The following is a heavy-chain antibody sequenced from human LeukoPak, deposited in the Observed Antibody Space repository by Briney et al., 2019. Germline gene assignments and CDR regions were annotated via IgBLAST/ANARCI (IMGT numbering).Heavy chain of an antibody. CDR3: ARDSGSYYFDY. D-gene: IGHD1-26*01. V-gene: IGHV3-53*01. Sequence: TGGSLRLSCAASGFIVSSNYMSWVRQAPGKGLEWVSVIYSGGSTYYADSVKGRFTISRDNSKNTLYLQMNSLRAEDTAVYYRARDSGSYYFDYWGQGTLVTVSS. CDR2: IYSGGST. CDR1: GFIVSSNY. J-gene: IGHJ4*02.